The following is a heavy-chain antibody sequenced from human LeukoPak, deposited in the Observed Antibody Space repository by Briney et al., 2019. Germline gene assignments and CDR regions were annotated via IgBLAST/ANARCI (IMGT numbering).Heavy chain of an antibody. J-gene: IGHJ3*02. CDR2: IGGSGGTT. Sequence: GGSLRLSCAASGFTFSTYAMAWVRQAPGKGMEWVSAIGGSGGTTYTADSVKGRFTISRDNAKNSLYLQMNSLRAEDTAVYYCARDRGGGYSYGNDAFDIWGQGTMVTVSS. CDR1: GFTFSTYA. CDR3: ARDRGGGYSYGNDAFDI. V-gene: IGHV3-23*01. D-gene: IGHD5-18*01.